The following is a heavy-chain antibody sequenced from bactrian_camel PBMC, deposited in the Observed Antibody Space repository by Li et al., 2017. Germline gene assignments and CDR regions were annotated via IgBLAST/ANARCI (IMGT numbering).Heavy chain of an antibody. CDR1: GFTFSSYV. Sequence: VQLVESGGGLVQPGGSLRLSCAASGFTFSSYVMSWVRQVPGKGLEWVSIINSGSDVAVYAESVKGRATISRDNAKNTLYLELNSLKTEDTAMYYCAGHHYCSGSWCFGPFGYWGQGTQVTVS. V-gene: IGHV3S40*01. D-gene: IGHD3*01. CDR3: AGHHYCSGSWCFGPFGY. J-gene: IGHJ6*01. CDR2: INSGSDVA.